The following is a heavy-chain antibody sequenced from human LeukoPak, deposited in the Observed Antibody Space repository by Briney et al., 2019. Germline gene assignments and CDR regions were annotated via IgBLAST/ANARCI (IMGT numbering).Heavy chain of an antibody. J-gene: IGHJ5*02. V-gene: IGHV3-21*01. D-gene: IGHD2-2*01. CDR2: TSTSSRYI. CDR1: GFTFNNYA. CDR3: ARADCSGSTCYLRRSWFDP. Sequence: GGSLRLSCAASGFTFNNYAMSWVRQAPGKGLEWVSSTSTSSRYIYYRDSVKGRFTISRDDAKNSLYLQMNSLRVEDTAVYYCARADCSGSTCYLRRSWFDPWGQGTLVTVSS.